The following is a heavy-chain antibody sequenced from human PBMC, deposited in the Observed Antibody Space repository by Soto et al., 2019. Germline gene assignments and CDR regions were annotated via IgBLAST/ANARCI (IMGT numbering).Heavy chain of an antibody. CDR3: ARPCLEWLYGAFHI. J-gene: IGHJ3*02. CDR1: GGTFNSYA. Sequence: SVKVSCKASGGTFNSYAISWVRQAPGQGLEWMGGVIPLYGTPNYAQKFQGRVTITADKATSTGYMELSSLTSEDTAVYYCARPCLEWLYGAFHIWGQGTMVTVAS. D-gene: IGHD3-3*01. V-gene: IGHV1-69*06. CDR2: VIPLYGTP.